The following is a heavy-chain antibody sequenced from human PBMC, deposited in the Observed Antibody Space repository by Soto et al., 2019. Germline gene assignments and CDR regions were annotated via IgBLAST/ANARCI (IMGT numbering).Heavy chain of an antibody. Sequence: ASVKVSCKASGGTFSSYAISWVRQAPGQGLEWMGRIIPIFGAGNYAQKFQGRVTITADDSTTTAYMELRSLRSEDTAVYYCARDKVIAAVGTDYYHDMDVWGQGTTVTVSS. CDR3: ARDKVIAAVGTDYYHDMDV. D-gene: IGHD6-13*01. V-gene: IGHV1-69*13. J-gene: IGHJ6*02. CDR1: GGTFSSYA. CDR2: IIPIFGAG.